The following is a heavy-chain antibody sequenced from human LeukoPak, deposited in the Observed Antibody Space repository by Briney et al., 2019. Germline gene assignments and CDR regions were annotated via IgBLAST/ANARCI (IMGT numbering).Heavy chain of an antibody. CDR2: IYPGDSDT. CDR3: ARQSGSYYADNYYFDY. Sequence: AGESLKISCKGSGYSFTSYWIGWVRQMPGKGLEWMGSIYPGDSDTRYSPSFQGQVTISADKSISTAYLQWSSLKASDTAMYYCARQSGSYYADNYYFDYWGQGTLVTVSS. D-gene: IGHD1-26*01. CDR1: GYSFTSYW. J-gene: IGHJ4*02. V-gene: IGHV5-51*01.